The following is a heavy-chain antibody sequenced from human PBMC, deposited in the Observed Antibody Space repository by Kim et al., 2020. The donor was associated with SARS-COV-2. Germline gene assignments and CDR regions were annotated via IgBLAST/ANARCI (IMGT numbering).Heavy chain of an antibody. CDR2: ISGDDIST. CDR1: GFTFNSYA. CDR3: AKDRLTLNYYDSSGYYYGRYFFDY. J-gene: IGHJ4*02. D-gene: IGHD3-22*01. V-gene: IGHV3-23*01. Sequence: GGSLRLSCATSGFTFNSYAMSWVRQAPGKGLDWVSGISGDDISTYYADSVKGRFTISRDNSKNTLYLQMNSLRAEDTAVYYCAKDRLTLNYYDSSGYYYGRYFFDYWGQGTVATVSS.